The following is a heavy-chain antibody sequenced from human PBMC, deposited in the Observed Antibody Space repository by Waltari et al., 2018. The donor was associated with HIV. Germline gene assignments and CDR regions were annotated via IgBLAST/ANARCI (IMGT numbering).Heavy chain of an antibody. CDR3: ARYSRDGYNYNYGMDV. V-gene: IGHV3-48*03. CDR1: GFTFSSYE. J-gene: IGHJ6*02. CDR2: ISSSGITK. Sequence: EVQLVESGGGLVQPGGSLRLSCAASGFTFSSYEMKWVRQAPGKGLEWVSYISSSGITKYYAELVKGRFTISRDNAKNSLYLEMNSLRAEDTAVYYCARYSRDGYNYNYGMDVWGQGTTVTVSS. D-gene: IGHD4-4*01.